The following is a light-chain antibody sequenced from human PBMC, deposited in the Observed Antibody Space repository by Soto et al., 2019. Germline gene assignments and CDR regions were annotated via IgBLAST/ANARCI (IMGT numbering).Light chain of an antibody. CDR1: QDIRNY. CDR2: DAS. V-gene: IGKV1-33*01. CDR3: QQFDNLPLLN. Sequence: DIQMTQSPSSLSASVGDRVTITCQASQDIRNYLNWYQQKPGKAPKLLIHDASTLEKGVPSRFSGSGYGTHFTFTISSLPPEDIATYYYQQFDNLPLLNFGGGTKVEIK. J-gene: IGKJ4*01.